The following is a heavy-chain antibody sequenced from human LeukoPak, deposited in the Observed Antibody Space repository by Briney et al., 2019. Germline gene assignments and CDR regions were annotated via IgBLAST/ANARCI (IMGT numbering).Heavy chain of an antibody. V-gene: IGHV1-46*01. CDR2: INPSGGST. D-gene: IGHD1-1*01. J-gene: IGHJ6*03. Sequence: ASVKVSCKASGYIFTSYYMHWVRQAPGQGLEWMGIINPSGGSTSYAQKFQGRVTMTRDMSTSTVYMELSSLRSEDTAVYYCARASLRNWNDIAYYYYYMDVWGKGTTVTVSS. CDR3: ARASLRNWNDIAYYYYYMDV. CDR1: GYIFTSYY.